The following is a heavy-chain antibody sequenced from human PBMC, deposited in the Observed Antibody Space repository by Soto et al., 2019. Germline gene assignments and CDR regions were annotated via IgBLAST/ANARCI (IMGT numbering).Heavy chain of an antibody. CDR3: ARERDYYDSSGYRKYFQH. Sequence: QVQLVQSGAEVKKPGSSVKVSCKASGGTFGSYAISWVRQAPGQGLEWMGGIIPIFGTANYAQKFQGRVTITADESTSTAYMELSSLRSEDTAVYYCARERDYYDSSGYRKYFQHWGQGTLVTVSS. J-gene: IGHJ1*01. CDR1: GGTFGSYA. V-gene: IGHV1-69*01. D-gene: IGHD3-22*01. CDR2: IIPIFGTA.